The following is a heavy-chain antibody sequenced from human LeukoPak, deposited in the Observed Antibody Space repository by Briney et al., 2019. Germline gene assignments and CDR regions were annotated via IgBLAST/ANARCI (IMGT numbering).Heavy chain of an antibody. D-gene: IGHD3-16*02. Sequence: GASVKVSCKASGGTFSSYAISWVRQAPRQGLEWMGRIIPIFGTANCAQEFQGRVTITTDESTSTAYMELSSLRSEDTAVYYCARDRVITFGGVIVSPFDYWGQGTLVTVSS. V-gene: IGHV1-69*05. CDR1: GGTFSSYA. CDR2: IIPIFGTA. J-gene: IGHJ4*02. CDR3: ARDRVITFGGVIVSPFDY.